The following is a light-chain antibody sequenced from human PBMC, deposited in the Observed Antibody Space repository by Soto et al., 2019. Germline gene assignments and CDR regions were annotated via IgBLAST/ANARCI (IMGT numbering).Light chain of an antibody. CDR2: ENN. V-gene: IGLV1-51*01. J-gene: IGLJ1*01. Sequence: QSVLTQPPSVSVAPGQQVSISCSGSSSNIGRRSVSWYQQLPGTSPKLLIYENNKRPSGIPDRFSGSKSGPSATLGITGLQTGDEADYYCGAWDNSLSAGVFGTGTKVTVL. CDR3: GAWDNSLSAGV. CDR1: SSNIGRRS.